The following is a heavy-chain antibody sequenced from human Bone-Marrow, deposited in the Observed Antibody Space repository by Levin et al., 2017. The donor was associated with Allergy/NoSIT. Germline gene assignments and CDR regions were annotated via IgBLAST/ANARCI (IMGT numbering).Heavy chain of an antibody. V-gene: IGHV3-30*04. D-gene: IGHD6-19*01. CDR1: GFTLSNYA. CDR2: ISKDGTNQ. J-gene: IGHJ4*02. CDR3: ARPRYGGDWSHFDY. Sequence: RGESLKISCTASGFTLSNYAMHWVRQAPGKGLEWVAVISKDGTNQDYADSVKGRFTISRDNSQNMLFVQMNSLRAEDTAVYYCARPRYGGDWSHFDYWGQGILVTVSS.